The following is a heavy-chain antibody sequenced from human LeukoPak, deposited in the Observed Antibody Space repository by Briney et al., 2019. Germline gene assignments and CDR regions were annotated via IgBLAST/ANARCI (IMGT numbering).Heavy chain of an antibody. J-gene: IGHJ3*01. CDR2: ISPSDGAT. D-gene: IGHD1-1*01. V-gene: IGHV1-46*01. CDR3: AREGLRVTTPGYCFDL. Sequence: GASVKVSCKASGYSSIRYYIHWVRQAPGQGLEWMGIISPSDGATRYEQKFQGRVTVTRDTSTSSIYMELRILRSEDMAVYYCAREGLRVTTPGYCFDLRGQGTMVTVSS. CDR1: GYSSIRYY.